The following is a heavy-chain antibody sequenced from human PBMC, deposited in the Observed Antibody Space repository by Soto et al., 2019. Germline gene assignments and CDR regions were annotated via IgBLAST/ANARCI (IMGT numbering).Heavy chain of an antibody. V-gene: IGHV3-7*01. Sequence: GGSLRLSGAASGFTFSSYWINWVRQAPGKGLEWVASINQDGNEDNLLDSVKGRVTISRDNAKNSLFLQINSLRVDYTAVYYCARNGDGHHDFLDYWGQGALVTVSS. CDR2: INQDGNED. CDR1: GFTFSSYW. J-gene: IGHJ4*02. CDR3: ARNGDGHHDFLDY. D-gene: IGHD2-21*02.